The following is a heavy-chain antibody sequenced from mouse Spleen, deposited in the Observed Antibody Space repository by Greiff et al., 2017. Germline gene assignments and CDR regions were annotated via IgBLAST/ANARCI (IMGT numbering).Heavy chain of an antibody. CDR2: ISSGGGNT. D-gene: IGHD2-3*01. J-gene: IGHJ3*01. CDR1: GFTFSSYA. CDR3: ARHVGWLSPFAY. V-gene: IGHV5-9-3*01. Sequence: EVQVVESGGGLVKLGGSLKLSCAASGFTFSSYAMSWVRQTPEKRLEWVATISSGGGNTYYPDSVKGRFTISRDNAKNTLYLQMSSLKSEDTAMYYCARHVGWLSPFAYWGQGTLVTVSA.